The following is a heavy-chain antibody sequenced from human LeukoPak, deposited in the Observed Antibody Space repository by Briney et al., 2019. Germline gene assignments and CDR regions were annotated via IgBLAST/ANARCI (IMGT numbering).Heavy chain of an antibody. CDR1: GGSISSSNYY. CDR2: LYYGGTT. V-gene: IGHV4-39*01. CDR3: AARYCSGGGRHFFPDY. Sequence: SETLSLTCTVSGGSISSSNYYWGWIRQPPGKGLEWIGSLYYGGTTYYNASLRTRVSVSGDTSKNQFSLKLTSVTATDTAVYYCAARYCSGGGRHFFPDYWGQGTLVTVSS. J-gene: IGHJ4*02. D-gene: IGHD2-15*01.